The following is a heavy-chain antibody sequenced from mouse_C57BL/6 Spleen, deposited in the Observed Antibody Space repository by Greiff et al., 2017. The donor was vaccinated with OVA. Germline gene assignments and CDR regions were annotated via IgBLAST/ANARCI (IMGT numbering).Heavy chain of an antibody. D-gene: IGHD1-1*01. CDR1: GYSFTDYN. CDR2: INPNYGTT. J-gene: IGHJ4*01. Sequence: EVQLQQSGPELVKPGASVKISCKASGYSFTDYNMNWVKQSTGKSLEWIGVINPNYGTTSYNQKFKGKATLTVDQSSSTAYMQLNSLTSEDSAVDYCARRTTEEDYAMDYWGQGTTVTVSS. CDR3: ARRTTEEDYAMDY. V-gene: IGHV1-39*01.